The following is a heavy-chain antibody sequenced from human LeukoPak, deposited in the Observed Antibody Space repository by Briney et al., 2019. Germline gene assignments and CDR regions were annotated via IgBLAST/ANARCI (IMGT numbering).Heavy chain of an antibody. D-gene: IGHD5-18*01. CDR1: GGSFSGYY. J-gene: IGHJ5*02. V-gene: IGHV4-34*01. Sequence: SETLSLTCAVYGGSFSGYYWSWIRQPPGKGLEWIGEINHSGSTNYTPSLKSRVTISVDTSKNQFSLKRSSVTAADTAVYYCARLPRTSGYSSRALFVGGFDPWGQGTLVTVSS. CDR2: INHSGST. CDR3: ARLPRTSGYSSRALFVGGFDP.